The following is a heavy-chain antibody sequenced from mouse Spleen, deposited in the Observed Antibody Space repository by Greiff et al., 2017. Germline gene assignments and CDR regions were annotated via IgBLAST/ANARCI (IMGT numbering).Heavy chain of an antibody. CDR3: AGSGGNYYAMDY. Sequence: VKVVESGAELVRPGTSVKVSCKASGYAFTNYLIEWVKQRPGQGLEWIGVINPGSGGTNYNEKFKGKATLTADKSSSTAYMQLSSLTSDDSAVYFCAGSGGNYYAMDYWGQGTSVTVSS. J-gene: IGHJ4*01. CDR2: INPGSGGT. CDR1: GYAFTNYL. V-gene: IGHV1-54*01. D-gene: IGHD3-1*01.